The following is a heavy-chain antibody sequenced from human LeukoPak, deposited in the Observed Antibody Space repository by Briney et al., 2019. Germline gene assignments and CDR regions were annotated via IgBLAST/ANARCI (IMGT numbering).Heavy chain of an antibody. CDR3: ARSGNYDILTGYKRIYYYYMDV. Sequence: GGSLRLSCAASGFTFSDYYMSWIRQAPGKGLEWVACISSSGSTIYYADSVKGRFTISRDNAKNSLYLQMNSLRAEDTAVYYCARSGNYDILTGYKRIYYYYMDVWGKGTTVTISS. CDR2: ISSSGSTI. CDR1: GFTFSDYY. D-gene: IGHD3-9*01. V-gene: IGHV3-11*01. J-gene: IGHJ6*03.